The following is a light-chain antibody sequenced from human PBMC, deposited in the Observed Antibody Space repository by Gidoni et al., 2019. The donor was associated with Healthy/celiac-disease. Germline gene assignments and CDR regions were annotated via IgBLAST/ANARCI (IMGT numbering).Light chain of an antibody. J-gene: IGKJ2*01. CDR2: DAS. V-gene: IGKV1-33*01. CDR3: QQYDNLPYT. Sequence: DLQMTQSPSSLSASVGDRVTITCQSSQDISNYLNWYQQKPGKAPKLLIYDASNLETGVPSRFSGSGSGTDFTFTISILQPEDSATYYCQQYDNLPYTFGQGTKLEIK. CDR1: QDISNY.